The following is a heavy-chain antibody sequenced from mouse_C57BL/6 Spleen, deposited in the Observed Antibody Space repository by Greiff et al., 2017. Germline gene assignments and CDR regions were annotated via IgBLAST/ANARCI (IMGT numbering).Heavy chain of an antibody. CDR1: GYAFTNYL. Sequence: QVQLQQSGAELVRPGTSVKVSCKASGYAFTNYLIEWVKQRPGQGLEWIGVINPGSGGTNYNEKFKGKATLTADKSSSTAYMQLSSLTSEDSAVYFCARKCYSNSAMDYWGQGTSVTVSS. D-gene: IGHD2-5*01. CDR2: INPGSGGT. CDR3: ARKCYSNSAMDY. J-gene: IGHJ4*01. V-gene: IGHV1-54*01.